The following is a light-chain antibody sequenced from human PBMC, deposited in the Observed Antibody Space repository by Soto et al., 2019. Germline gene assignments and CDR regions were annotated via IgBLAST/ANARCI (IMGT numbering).Light chain of an antibody. CDR2: DVS. Sequence: QSVLTQPASVSGSPGQSITISCTGTSSDVGSYNYVSWYQQHPGEAPKVMIYDVSSRPSGVSTRFSGSKSGNTASLTISGLQAEDEAQYYCSSRTSAPTVVFGGGTKLTVL. J-gene: IGLJ2*01. CDR3: SSRTSAPTVV. CDR1: SSDVGSYNY. V-gene: IGLV2-14*03.